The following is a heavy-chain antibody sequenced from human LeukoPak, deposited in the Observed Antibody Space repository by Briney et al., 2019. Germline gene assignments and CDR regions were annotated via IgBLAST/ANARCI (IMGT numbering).Heavy chain of an antibody. CDR2: IWYDGSNK. V-gene: IGHV3-30*02. CDR1: GFTFSSYG. J-gene: IGHJ4*02. CDR3: ATAAGYSSGWYAVRY. D-gene: IGHD6-19*01. Sequence: PGGSLRLSCAASGFTFSSYGMHWVRRAPGKGLEWVAVIWYDGSNKYYADSVKGRFTISRDNSKNTLYLQMNSLRAEDTAVYYCATAAGYSSGWYAVRYWGRGTLVTVSS.